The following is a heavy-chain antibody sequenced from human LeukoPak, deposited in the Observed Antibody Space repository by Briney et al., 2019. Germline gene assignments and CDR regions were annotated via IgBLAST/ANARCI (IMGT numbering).Heavy chain of an antibody. Sequence: PGGSLRLSCAASGFIFSDHYMTWIRQSPGKGLEWLSYISGSSSDIKYVDSVKGRFTTSRDNARNTLYLQMNSLRAEDTAVYYCTRELGATFDYWGQGTLVTVSS. CDR3: TRELGATFDY. D-gene: IGHD1-26*01. CDR2: ISGSSSDI. CDR1: GFIFSDHY. J-gene: IGHJ4*02. V-gene: IGHV3-11*06.